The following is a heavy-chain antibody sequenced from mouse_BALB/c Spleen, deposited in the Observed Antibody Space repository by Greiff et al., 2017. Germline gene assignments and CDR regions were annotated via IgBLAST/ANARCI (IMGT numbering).Heavy chain of an antibody. CDR2: ISSGGSYT. Sequence: EVKLVESGGGLVKPGGSLKLSCAASGFTFSSYTMSWVRQTPEKRLEWVATISSGGSYTYYPDSVKGRFTISRDNAKNTLYLQMSSLKSEDTAMYYCTRDADSSGYFAYWGQGTLVTVSA. V-gene: IGHV5-6-4*01. CDR3: TRDADSSGYFAY. D-gene: IGHD3-2*01. CDR1: GFTFSSYT. J-gene: IGHJ3*01.